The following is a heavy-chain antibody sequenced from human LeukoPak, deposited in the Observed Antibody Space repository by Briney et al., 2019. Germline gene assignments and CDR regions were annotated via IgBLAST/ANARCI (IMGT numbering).Heavy chain of an antibody. J-gene: IGHJ5*02. Sequence: ASVKVSCKASGYTFTGYYMHWVRQAPGQGLEWMGWINPNSGGTNYAQKFQGRVTMTRDTSISTAYMELSRLRSDDTAVYYCARARTTVTTSPDWFDPWGQGTLVTVSS. CDR2: INPNSGGT. D-gene: IGHD4-17*01. CDR3: ARARTTVTTSPDWFDP. CDR1: GYTFTGYY. V-gene: IGHV1-2*02.